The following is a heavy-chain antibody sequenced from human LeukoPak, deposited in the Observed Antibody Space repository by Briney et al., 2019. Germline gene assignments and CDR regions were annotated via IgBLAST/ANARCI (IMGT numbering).Heavy chain of an antibody. J-gene: IGHJ4*02. CDR3: ATNFYSNSWSLTD. V-gene: IGHV1-2*02. D-gene: IGHD6-13*01. CDR2: INPNSGGT. CDR1: GYTFTGYY. Sequence: ASVKVSCKASGYTFTGYYMHWVRQAPGQGLEWMGWINPNSGGTNYAQKFQGRVTMTRDTSINTAYMELNRLTSDDTAVYYCATNFYSNSWSLTDWGQGTLVTVSS.